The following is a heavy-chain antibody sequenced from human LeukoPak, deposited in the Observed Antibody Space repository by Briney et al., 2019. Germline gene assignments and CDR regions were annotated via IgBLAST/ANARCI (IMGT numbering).Heavy chain of an antibody. CDR1: GLIFSTYG. V-gene: IGHV3-30*02. D-gene: IGHD1-1*01. Sequence: GESLRLAWAAAGLIFSTYGTHWFRQAPSKVLEWVGFIWCDGSNQYYADSVKGRFTISRDNSKNTLYLQMNSLRAEDSAVYYYAEDGIRDGNRYFDYWGQGTPVTVSS. J-gene: IGHJ4*02. CDR3: AEDGIRDGNRYFDY. CDR2: IWCDGSNQ.